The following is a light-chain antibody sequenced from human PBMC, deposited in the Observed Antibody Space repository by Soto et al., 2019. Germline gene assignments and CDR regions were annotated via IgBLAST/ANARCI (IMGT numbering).Light chain of an antibody. J-gene: IGKJ5*01. CDR3: QQHYQSPLT. CDR1: QSVLYSSNNKNY. Sequence: DIVMTQSPDSLAVYLGERATISCKSSQSVLYSSNNKNYLSWYQQKPGQPPNLLIYWASNQESGVPDRCSGRGSGEDYPRPLCNLQQTNEAGYYCQQHYQSPLTFGQGTRLEIK. CDR2: WAS. V-gene: IGKV4-1*01.